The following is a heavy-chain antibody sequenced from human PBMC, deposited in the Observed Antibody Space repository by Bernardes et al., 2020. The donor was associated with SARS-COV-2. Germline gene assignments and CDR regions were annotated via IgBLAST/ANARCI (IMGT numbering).Heavy chain of an antibody. Sequence: GSPRLSCTASGFTFSDHWMHWVRQAPGKGLVWVSRITGDGTSASYADFVKGRFTISRDNAKNTLYLQMSSLTGEDTAVYYCARVFPRGYNYAVDNWGQGTLVTVSS. V-gene: IGHV3-74*01. CDR1: GFTFSDHW. D-gene: IGHD5-18*01. J-gene: IGHJ4*02. CDR3: ARVFPRGYNYAVDN. CDR2: ITGDGTSA.